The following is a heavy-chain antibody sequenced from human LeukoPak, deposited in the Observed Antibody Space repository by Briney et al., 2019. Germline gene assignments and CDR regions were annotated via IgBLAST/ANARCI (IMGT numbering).Heavy chain of an antibody. CDR3: AGDGRYCSSTSCWLNYYYGMDV. CDR1: GFTFSSYA. V-gene: IGHV3-30*04. Sequence: PGGSLRLSCAASGFTFSSYAMHWVRQAPGKGLEWVAVISYDGSNKYYADSVKGRFTISRDNSKNTLYLQMNSLRAEDTAVYYCAGDGRYCSSTSCWLNYYYGMDVWGQGTTVTVSS. D-gene: IGHD2-2*01. CDR2: ISYDGSNK. J-gene: IGHJ6*02.